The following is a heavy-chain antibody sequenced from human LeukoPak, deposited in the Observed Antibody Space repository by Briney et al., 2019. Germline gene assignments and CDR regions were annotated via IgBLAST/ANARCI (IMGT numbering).Heavy chain of an antibody. J-gene: IGHJ4*02. V-gene: IGHV3-30*02. D-gene: IGHD3-22*01. Sequence: GGSLRLSCAASGFTFSSYGMHWVRQAPGKGLEWVAFIRYDGSNKYYADSVKGRFTISRDNSKNTLYLQMNSLRAEDTAVYYCAKEAPHYYDSSGYFDYWGQGTLVTVSS. CDR2: IRYDGSNK. CDR3: AKEAPHYYDSSGYFDY. CDR1: GFTFSSYG.